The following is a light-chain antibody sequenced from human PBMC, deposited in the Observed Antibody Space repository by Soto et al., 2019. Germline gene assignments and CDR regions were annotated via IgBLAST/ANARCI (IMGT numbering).Light chain of an antibody. CDR1: QSVSSSY. Sequence: EIVLTQSPGTLSLSPGERATLSCRASQSVSSSYLAWYQQNRDQAPRLLIHGASSRATGIPDRFSGSGSGTDFTLTISRLEPEDFAVYYCQQYGSSRWTFGQGTKVEIK. CDR2: GAS. CDR3: QQYGSSRWT. V-gene: IGKV3-20*01. J-gene: IGKJ1*01.